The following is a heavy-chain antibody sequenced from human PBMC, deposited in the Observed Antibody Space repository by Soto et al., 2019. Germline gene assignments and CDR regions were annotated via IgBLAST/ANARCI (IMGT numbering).Heavy chain of an antibody. D-gene: IGHD1-20*01. CDR2: IRSKAYGGTT. CDR1: GFTFGDYA. J-gene: IGHJ6*02. Sequence: GGSLRLSCTASGFTFGDYAMSWVRQAPGKGLEWVGFIRSKAYGGTTEYAASVKGRFTISRDDSKSIAYLQMNSLKTEDTAVYYCTRAGYHWNEVQGGYYYYGMDVWGQGTTVTVSS. CDR3: TRAGYHWNEVQGGYYYYGMDV. V-gene: IGHV3-49*04.